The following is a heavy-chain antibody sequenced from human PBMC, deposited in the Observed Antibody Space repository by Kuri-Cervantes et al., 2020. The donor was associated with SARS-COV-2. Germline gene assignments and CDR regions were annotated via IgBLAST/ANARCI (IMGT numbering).Heavy chain of an antibody. J-gene: IGHJ6*02. CDR1: GFTFSNYA. Sequence: GGSLRLSCAASGFTFSNYAIHWVRQAPGKGLAWVAVISYDGNNKYYADSVKGRFTISRDDSKNTLYLQMNSLRVEDTAVYYCAREFHDFWSGYYGPYYFYAMDVWGQGTTVTVSS. V-gene: IGHV3-30-3*01. CDR2: ISYDGNNK. D-gene: IGHD3-3*01. CDR3: AREFHDFWSGYYGPYYFYAMDV.